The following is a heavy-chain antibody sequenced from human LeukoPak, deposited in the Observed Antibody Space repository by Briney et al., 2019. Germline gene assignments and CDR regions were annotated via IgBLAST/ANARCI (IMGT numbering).Heavy chain of an antibody. Sequence: SETLSLTCTVSGGSISSSSYYWGWIRQPPGKGLEWIGSIYHSGSTYYNPSLKSRVTISVDTSKNQFSLKLSSVTAADTAVYYCARVDTAMAIWCWGQGTLVTVSS. V-gene: IGHV4-39*07. CDR2: IYHSGST. CDR3: ARVDTAMAIWC. J-gene: IGHJ4*02. D-gene: IGHD5-18*01. CDR1: GGSISSSSYY.